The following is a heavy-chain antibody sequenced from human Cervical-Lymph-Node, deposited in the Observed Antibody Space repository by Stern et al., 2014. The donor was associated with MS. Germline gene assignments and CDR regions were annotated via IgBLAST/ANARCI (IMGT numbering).Heavy chain of an antibody. J-gene: IGHJ6*02. CDR3: ATDVDTASIDYGMDV. D-gene: IGHD5-18*01. V-gene: IGHV1-24*01. CDR1: GYTLTELS. Sequence: VQLVQSGAEVKKPGASGKVSCKVSGYTLTELSMHWVRQAPGPGLAWMGGFDAEDGEAIAGQKFQGRVNMTAKPSTDTDYMELGSLRSEDTAVYYCATDVDTASIDYGMDVWGQGTTVTVSS. CDR2: FDAEDGEA.